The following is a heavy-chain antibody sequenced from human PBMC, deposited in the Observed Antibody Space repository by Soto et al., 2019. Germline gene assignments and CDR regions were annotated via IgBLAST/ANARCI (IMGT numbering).Heavy chain of an antibody. CDR1: GGTFSSYA. Sequence: QVQQVQSGAEVKKPGSSVKVSCKASGGTFSSYAISWVRQAPGQGLEWMGGIIPSPGTANYAQKFQGRVTITADESTSTAYMELSSLRSEDTAVYYCARSQGSSTSLEIYYYYYYGMDVWGQGTTVTVSS. J-gene: IGHJ6*02. V-gene: IGHV1-69*01. D-gene: IGHD2-2*01. CDR2: IIPSPGTA. CDR3: ARSQGSSTSLEIYYYYYYGMDV.